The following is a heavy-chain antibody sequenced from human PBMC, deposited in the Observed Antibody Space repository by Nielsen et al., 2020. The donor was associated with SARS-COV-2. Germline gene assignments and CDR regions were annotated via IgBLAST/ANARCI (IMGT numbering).Heavy chain of an antibody. Sequence: GESLKISCAASGFTFSSYGMHWVRQAPGKGLEWVAVIWYDGSNKYYADSVKGRFTISRDNVKNSLYLQLSSLSAEDTAVYYCARSPFHRSSWYGMDVWGQGTTVTVSS. CDR1: GFTFSSYG. D-gene: IGHD6-13*01. CDR2: IWYDGSNK. CDR3: ARSPFHRSSWYGMDV. J-gene: IGHJ6*02. V-gene: IGHV3-33*08.